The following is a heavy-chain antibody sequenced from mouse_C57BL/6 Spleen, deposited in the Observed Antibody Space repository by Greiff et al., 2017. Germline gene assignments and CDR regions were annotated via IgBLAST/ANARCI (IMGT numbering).Heavy chain of an antibody. CDR3: ARSDSSGYWFAY. CDR1: GYAFSSYW. V-gene: IGHV1-80*01. D-gene: IGHD3-2*02. Sequence: QVQLQQSGAELVKPGASVKISCKASGYAFSSYWMNWVKQRPGKGLEWIGQIYPGDGETNYNGKFKGKATLTADKSSSTAYMQLSSLTSEDSAVYFCARSDSSGYWFAYWGQGTLVTVSA. J-gene: IGHJ3*01. CDR2: IYPGDGET.